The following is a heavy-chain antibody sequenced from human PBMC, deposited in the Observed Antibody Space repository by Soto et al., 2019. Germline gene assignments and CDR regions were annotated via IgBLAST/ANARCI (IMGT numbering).Heavy chain of an antibody. Sequence: PSETLSLTCTVSGGSISSGGYYWSWIRQHPGKGLEWIGYIYYSGSTYYNPSLKSRVTISVDTSKNQFSLKLSSVTAADTAVYYCARGPLEGSTSGYKFDSWGQGTLVPVS. CDR1: GGSISSGGYY. V-gene: IGHV4-31*03. D-gene: IGHD3-22*01. CDR2: IYYSGST. CDR3: ARGPLEGSTSGYKFDS. J-gene: IGHJ4*02.